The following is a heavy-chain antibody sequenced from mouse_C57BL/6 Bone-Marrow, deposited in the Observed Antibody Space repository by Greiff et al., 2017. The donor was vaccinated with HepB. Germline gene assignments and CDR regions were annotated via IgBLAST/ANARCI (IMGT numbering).Heavy chain of an antibody. Sequence: VQLQQSGAELVRPGASVKLSCTASGFNIKDDYMHWVKQRPEQGLEWIGWIDPENGDTEYASKFQGKATITADTSSNTAYLQLSSLTSEDTAVYYCTPDGSSGNWFAYWGQGTLVTVSA. J-gene: IGHJ3*01. CDR3: TPDGSSGNWFAY. V-gene: IGHV14-4*01. CDR1: GFNIKDDY. CDR2: IDPENGDT. D-gene: IGHD1-3*01.